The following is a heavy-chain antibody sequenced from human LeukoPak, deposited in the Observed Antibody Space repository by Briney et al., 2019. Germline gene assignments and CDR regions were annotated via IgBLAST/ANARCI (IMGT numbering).Heavy chain of an antibody. CDR1: GFTFSSYA. V-gene: IGHV3-30-3*01. D-gene: IGHD3-22*01. J-gene: IGHJ4*02. Sequence: GGSLRLSCAASGFTFSSYAIHWVRQAPGKGLEWVAVISHDGSNKYYADSVKGRFTISRDNSKNTLYLQMNSLRAEDTAVYYCARAPLEYYYDSSGYFPTFDYWGQGTLVTVSS. CDR2: ISHDGSNK. CDR3: ARAPLEYYYDSSGYFPTFDY.